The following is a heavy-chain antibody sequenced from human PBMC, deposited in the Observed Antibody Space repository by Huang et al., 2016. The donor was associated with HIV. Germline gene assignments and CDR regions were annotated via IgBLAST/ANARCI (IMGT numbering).Heavy chain of an antibody. CDR2: INQSGNT. CDR1: GGSFSGYY. J-gene: IGHJ4*02. D-gene: IGHD3-10*01. V-gene: IGHV4-34*02. CDR3: ARKVHFLGSGVIFT. Sequence: QVHLQQWGTGLLKPSETLSLTCAVYGGSFSGYYWTWIRQPPGKGLEWIGEINQSGNTNYNPSLRSRVTISVDTSKNQFSLNMTSVTAADTALYYCARKVHFLGSGVIFTWGQGTLVTVSP.